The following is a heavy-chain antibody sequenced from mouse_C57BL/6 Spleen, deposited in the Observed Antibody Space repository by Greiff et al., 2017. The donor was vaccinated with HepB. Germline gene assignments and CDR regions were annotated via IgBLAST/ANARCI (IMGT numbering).Heavy chain of an antibody. D-gene: IGHD1-3*01. CDR3: TRVNSYYAMDY. J-gene: IGHJ4*01. V-gene: IGHV5-9-1*02. CDR1: GFTFSSYA. Sequence: EVQLQQSGEGLVKPGGSLKLSCAASGFTFSSYAMSWVRQTPEKRLEWVAYISSGGDYIYYADTVKGRFTISRDNARNTLYLQMSSLKSEDTAMYYCTRVNSYYAMDYWGQGTSVTVSS. CDR2: ISSGGDYI.